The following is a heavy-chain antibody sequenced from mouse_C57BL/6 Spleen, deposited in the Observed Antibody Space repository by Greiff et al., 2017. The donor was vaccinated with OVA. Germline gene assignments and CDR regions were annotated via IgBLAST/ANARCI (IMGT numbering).Heavy chain of an antibody. V-gene: IGHV10-1*01. CDR3: VSLTGIVDY. J-gene: IGHJ4*01. Sequence: EVKLVESGGGLVQPKGSLKLSCAASGFSFNTYAMNWVRQAPGKGLEWVARIRSKSNNYATYYADSVKDRFTISRDDSESMLYLQMNNLKTEDTAMYYCVSLTGIVDYWGQGTSVTVSS. D-gene: IGHD4-1*01. CDR2: IRSKSNNYAT. CDR1: GFSFNTYA.